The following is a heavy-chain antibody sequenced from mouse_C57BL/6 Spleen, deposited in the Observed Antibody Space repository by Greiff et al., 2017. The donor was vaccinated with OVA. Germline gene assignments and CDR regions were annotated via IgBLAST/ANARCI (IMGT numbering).Heavy chain of an antibody. D-gene: IGHD4-1*01. CDR3: ARRAGTWDMDY. J-gene: IGHJ4*01. CDR2: IYWDDYA. V-gene: IGHV8-12*01. Sequence: QVTLKVSGPGILQSSQTLSLTCSFSGFSLSTSGMGVSWIRQPSGKGLDWRAHIYWDDYARYNQSLKSRLTISKYTSRNQVFLKITSVDTADTATYYCARRAGTWDMDYWGQGTSVTVSS. CDR1: GFSLSTSGMG.